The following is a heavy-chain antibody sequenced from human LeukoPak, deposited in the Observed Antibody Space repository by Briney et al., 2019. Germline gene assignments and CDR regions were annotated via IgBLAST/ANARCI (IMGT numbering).Heavy chain of an antibody. Sequence: GASVKVSCKASGGTFSSYAISWVRQAPGQGLEWMGGIIPIFGTANYAQKFQGRVTITADESTSTAYMELSSLRSEDTAVYYCAPLGYCMSTSCKSTSDAFDIWGQGTIVTVSS. J-gene: IGHJ3*02. V-gene: IGHV1-69*13. CDR3: APLGYCMSTSCKSTSDAFDI. CDR2: IIPIFGTA. D-gene: IGHD2-2*01. CDR1: GGTFSSYA.